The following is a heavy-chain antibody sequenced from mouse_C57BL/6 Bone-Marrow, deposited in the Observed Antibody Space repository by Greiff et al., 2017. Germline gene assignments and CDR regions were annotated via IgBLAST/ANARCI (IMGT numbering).Heavy chain of an antibody. D-gene: IGHD1-1*01. Sequence: VQLQQSGPELVKPGASVKISCKASGYTFTDYYMNWVKQSHGKSLEWIGDINPNNGGTSYNQKFKGKATLTVDKSSSTAYMELRSLTSEDSAVYYCARGSYYYGSSYWYFDVRGTGTTVTVAS. J-gene: IGHJ1*03. V-gene: IGHV1-26*01. CDR1: GYTFTDYY. CDR2: INPNNGGT. CDR3: ARGSYYYGSSYWYFDV.